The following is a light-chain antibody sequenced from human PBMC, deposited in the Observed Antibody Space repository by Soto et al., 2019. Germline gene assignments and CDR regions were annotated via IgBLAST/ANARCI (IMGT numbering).Light chain of an antibody. Sequence: TQSNVHLSVSPREIATLSCRASQSISSNLAWYQQKPGQAPRLLMFRTSSRATGFPARFSGSGSGTDFTLTISSLEPEDFAVYYCQQRSYWPLPVGGGTKVDIK. CDR2: RTS. CDR3: QQRSYWPLP. J-gene: IGKJ4*01. V-gene: IGKV3-11*01. CDR1: QSISSN.